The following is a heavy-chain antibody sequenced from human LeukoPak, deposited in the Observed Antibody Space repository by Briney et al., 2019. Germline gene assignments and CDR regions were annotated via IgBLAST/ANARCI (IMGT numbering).Heavy chain of an antibody. CDR1: GFTFDDYG. Sequence: GGSLRLSCAASGFTFDDYGMSWVRQAPGKGLEWVSGINWNGGSTGYADSVKGRFTISRDNAKNSLYLQMNSLRAEDTALYYCARDRGDYGDPYDFDYWGQGTLVTVSS. D-gene: IGHD4-17*01. CDR3: ARDRGDYGDPYDFDY. CDR2: INWNGGST. V-gene: IGHV3-20*04. J-gene: IGHJ4*02.